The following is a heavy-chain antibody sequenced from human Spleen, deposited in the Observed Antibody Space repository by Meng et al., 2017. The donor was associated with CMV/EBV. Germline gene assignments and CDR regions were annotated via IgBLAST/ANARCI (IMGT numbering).Heavy chain of an antibody. Sequence: GESLKISCAASGFTFISYWMSWVRQAPGKGLEWVATIKQDGSEKYYVDSVKGRFTISRDNAKNSLYLQMNSLRAEDTAVYYCARATRLLDYWGQGTLVTVSS. CDR2: IKQDGSEK. D-gene: IGHD6-6*01. V-gene: IGHV3-7*01. J-gene: IGHJ4*02. CDR3: ARATRLLDY. CDR1: GFTFISYW.